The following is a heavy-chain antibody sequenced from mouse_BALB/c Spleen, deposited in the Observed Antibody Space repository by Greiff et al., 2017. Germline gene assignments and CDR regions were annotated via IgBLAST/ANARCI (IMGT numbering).Heavy chain of an antibody. V-gene: IGHV5-15*02. D-gene: IGHD1-1*01. CDR2: ISNLAYSI. CDR3: ARNDGNIYYFDY. J-gene: IGHJ2*01. CDR1: GFTFSDYG. Sequence: EVQRVESGGGLVQPGGSRKLSCAASGFTFSDYGMAWVRQAPGKGPEWVAFISNLAYSIYYADTVTGRFTISRENAKNTLYLEMSSLRSEDTAMYYCARNDGNIYYFDYWGQGTTLTVSS.